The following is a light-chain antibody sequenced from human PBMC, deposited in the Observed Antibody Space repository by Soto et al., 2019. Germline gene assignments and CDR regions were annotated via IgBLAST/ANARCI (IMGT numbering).Light chain of an antibody. CDR1: QSVSSN. Sequence: EIVMTQSPATLSVSPGERATLSCRASQSVSSNLAWYQQKPGQAPRLLIYGASTWATGIPARFSGSGSGTEFTLTISSLQSEDFAVYYCQHYNNWPTFGQGTKVEIK. CDR3: QHYNNWPT. V-gene: IGKV3-15*01. J-gene: IGKJ1*01. CDR2: GAS.